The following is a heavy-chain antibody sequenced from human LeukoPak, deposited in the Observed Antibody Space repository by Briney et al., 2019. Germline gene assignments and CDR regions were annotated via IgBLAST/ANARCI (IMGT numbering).Heavy chain of an antibody. D-gene: IGHD5-24*01. CDR2: ITVYNGNT. V-gene: IGHV1-18*01. J-gene: IGHJ4*02. CDR3: ARGSSIFGWLQFDPYYFDY. CDR1: GYTFTSYD. Sequence: ASVKVSCKASGYTFTSYDINWVRQATGQGLEWMGWITVYNGNTKYAQKFQGRVTMTTDTMTTDTSTSAAYMELRSLRSDDTAVYYCARGSSIFGWLQFDPYYFDYWGQGTLVTVSS.